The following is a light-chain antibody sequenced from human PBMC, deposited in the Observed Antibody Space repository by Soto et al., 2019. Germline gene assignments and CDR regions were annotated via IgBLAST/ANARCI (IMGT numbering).Light chain of an antibody. Sequence: QSVLTQPASVSGSPGQSITISCTGTISDVGGYNYVSWYQQHPGKAPKLMIYEVDSRPSGVSNRFSGSKSGNTASLTISGLQAEDEADYYCSSCTSSNTVVFGGGTRSPS. CDR3: SSCTSSNTVV. V-gene: IGLV2-14*01. CDR2: EVD. CDR1: ISDVGGYNY. J-gene: IGLJ2*01.